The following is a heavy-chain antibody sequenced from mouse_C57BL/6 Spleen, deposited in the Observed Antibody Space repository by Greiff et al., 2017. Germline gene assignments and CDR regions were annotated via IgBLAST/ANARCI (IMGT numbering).Heavy chain of an antibody. Sequence: EVHLVESGGGLVKPGGSLKLSCAASGFTFSDYGMHWVRQAPEKGLEWVAYISSGSSTIYYADTVKGRFTISRDNAKNTLFLQMTSLRSEDTAMYYCARPPPYYSGSNYWYFDVWGTGTTVTVSS. CDR3: ARPPPYYSGSNYWYFDV. V-gene: IGHV5-17*01. CDR1: GFTFSDYG. D-gene: IGHD1-1*01. CDR2: ISSGSSTI. J-gene: IGHJ1*03.